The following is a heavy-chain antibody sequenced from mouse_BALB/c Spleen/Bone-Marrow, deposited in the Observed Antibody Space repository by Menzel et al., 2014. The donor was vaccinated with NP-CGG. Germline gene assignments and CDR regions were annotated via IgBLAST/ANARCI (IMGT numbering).Heavy chain of an antibody. V-gene: IGHV1-54*01. CDR2: INPGSDGT. CDR1: GYAFTNYL. Sequence: QVQLQQSGAVLVRPGTSVQVFCKASGYAFTNYLIEGVKQRPGQGLEWIGVINPGSDGTNYNEKFKGKATLTADKSSSTAYRQLSSLTSDDSAVYFCARWDYAMDYWGQGTSVTVSS. J-gene: IGHJ4*01. CDR3: ARWDYAMDY.